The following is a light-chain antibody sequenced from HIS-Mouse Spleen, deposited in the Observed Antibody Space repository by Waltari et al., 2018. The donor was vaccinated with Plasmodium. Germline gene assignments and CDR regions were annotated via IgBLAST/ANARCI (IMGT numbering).Light chain of an antibody. CDR1: SSDVGGYNY. CDR3: GSYAGSNNLV. V-gene: IGLV2-8*01. J-gene: IGLJ2*01. Sequence: QSALTQPPSASGSPGQSVTISCTGTSSDVGGYNYVSWYQKHPGNAPKLLIDEVSKRPAGGPERFSDSKSGTTASLTVSGLQAEDEDDYYCGSYAGSNNLVFGGGTKLTVL. CDR2: EVS.